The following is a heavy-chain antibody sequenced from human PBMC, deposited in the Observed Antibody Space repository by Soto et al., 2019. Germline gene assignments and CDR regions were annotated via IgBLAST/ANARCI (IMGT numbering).Heavy chain of an antibody. V-gene: IGHV3-30-3*01. CDR3: ARDWREYCSGGSCYSLSYYYYGMDV. CDR1: GFTFSSYA. CDR2: ISYDGSNK. Sequence: PGGSLRLSCAASGFTFSSYAMHWVHQAPGKGLEWVAVISYDGSNKYYADSVKGRFTISRDNSKNTLYLQMNSLRAEDTAVYYCARDWREYCSGGSCYSLSYYYYGMDVWGQGTTVTVSS. D-gene: IGHD2-15*01. J-gene: IGHJ6*02.